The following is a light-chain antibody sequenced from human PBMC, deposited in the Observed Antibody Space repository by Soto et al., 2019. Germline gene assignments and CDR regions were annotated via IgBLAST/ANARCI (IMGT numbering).Light chain of an antibody. CDR2: DVS. Sequence: QSALTQPASVSGSPGQSITISCTGTSSDVGAYDYVSWYQQHPRKAPKLMIYDVSDRPSEVSNRFSGSKSGNTASLTISGLQAEDEADYYCSSHTSTSTLVFGGGTKLTVL. CDR1: SSDVGAYDY. V-gene: IGLV2-14*01. J-gene: IGLJ2*01. CDR3: SSHTSTSTLV.